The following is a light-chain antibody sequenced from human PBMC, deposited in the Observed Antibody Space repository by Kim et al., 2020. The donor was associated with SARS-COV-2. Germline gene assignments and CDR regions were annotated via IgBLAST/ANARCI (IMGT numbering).Light chain of an antibody. Sequence: DIQMTQSPSSLSASVGDRVTITCQASQTISGYVNWYQQKPGKAPKLLIYAASSLQSGVPSRFSGGGSGTDFTLTISSLQPEDFATYYCQQSDSIPRTFGQGTKVDIK. CDR3: QQSDSIPRT. V-gene: IGKV1-39*01. J-gene: IGKJ1*01. CDR1: QTISGY. CDR2: AAS.